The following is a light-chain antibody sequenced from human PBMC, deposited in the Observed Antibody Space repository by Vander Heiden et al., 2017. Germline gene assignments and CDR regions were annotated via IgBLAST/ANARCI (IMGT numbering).Light chain of an antibody. Sequence: DIQMTQSPSSLSASVGDRVTITCRASQPINTYLNWYQQKPGTAPNLLIYAASSLQSGVPSRFSGSGSGTDFTLTISRLQPEDFATYYCQQSDSTPITFGGGTTVDI. CDR3: QQSDSTPIT. CDR1: QPINTY. J-gene: IGKJ4*01. V-gene: IGKV1-39*01. CDR2: AAS.